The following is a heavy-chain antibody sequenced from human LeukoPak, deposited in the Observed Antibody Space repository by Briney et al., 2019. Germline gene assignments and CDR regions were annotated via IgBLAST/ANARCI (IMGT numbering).Heavy chain of an antibody. CDR3: ARSHYDFWSGYFDY. CDR2: TYYSGST. CDR1: GGSISSYY. V-gene: IGHV4-59*01. D-gene: IGHD3-3*01. J-gene: IGHJ4*02. Sequence: PSETLSLTCTVSGGSISSYYWSWIRQPPGKGLEWTGYTYYSGSTNYNPSLKSRVTISVDTSKNQFSLKLSSVTAADTAVYYCARSHYDFWSGYFDYWGQGTLVTVSS.